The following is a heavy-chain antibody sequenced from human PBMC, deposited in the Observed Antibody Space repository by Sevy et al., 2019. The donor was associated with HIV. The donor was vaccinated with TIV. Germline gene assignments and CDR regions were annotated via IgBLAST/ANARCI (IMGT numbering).Heavy chain of an antibody. CDR3: VKARLGDFFDY. D-gene: IGHD4-17*01. V-gene: IGHV3-23*01. CDR1: GFTFSSYA. CDR2: ISASGGHT. Sequence: GGSLRLSCAASGFTFSSYAMNWVRQAPGKGPEWVSTISASGGHTFFADSVKGRFNISRDNSKNTLYLQMNSLRAEDTAVYFCVKARLGDFFDYWGQGTLVTVSS. J-gene: IGHJ4*02.